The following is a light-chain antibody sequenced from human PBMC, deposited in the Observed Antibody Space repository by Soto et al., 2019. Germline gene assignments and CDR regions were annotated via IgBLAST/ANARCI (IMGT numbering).Light chain of an antibody. CDR2: EAN. CDR1: SSDIGAYDY. J-gene: IGLJ1*01. V-gene: IGLV2-14*01. CDR3: SSFTTTSTHV. Sequence: QSALTQPASLSGSPGQSITISCTGTSSDIGAYDYVSWFQQHPGKAPKLMISEANNRPSGVSNRFSGSKSGNTAYLTISGLQVEDDAEYFCSSFTTTSTHVFGTGTTVTVL.